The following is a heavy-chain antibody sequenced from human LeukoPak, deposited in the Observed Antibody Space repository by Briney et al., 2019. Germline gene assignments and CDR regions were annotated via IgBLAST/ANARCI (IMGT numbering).Heavy chain of an antibody. Sequence: ASVKVSCMTSGYTFNDYYLHWVRQAPGRGLQWMGWINPNSGRTNYPPKFQGRVTLTTDTSISTAYMELSSLISGDTALYYCARDSSDVLTGYYHFWGQGTLVTVSS. V-gene: IGHV1-2*02. CDR1: GYTFNDYY. J-gene: IGHJ4*02. D-gene: IGHD3-9*01. CDR2: INPNSGRT. CDR3: ARDSSDVLTGYYHF.